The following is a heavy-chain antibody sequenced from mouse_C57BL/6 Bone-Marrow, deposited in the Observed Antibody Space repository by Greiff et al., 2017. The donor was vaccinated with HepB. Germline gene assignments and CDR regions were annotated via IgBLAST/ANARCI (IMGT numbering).Heavy chain of an antibody. CDR2: ISYDGSN. Sequence: EVHLVESGPGLVKPSQSLSLTCSVTGYSITSGYSWNWIRQFPGNKLEWMGYISYDGSNNYNPSLKNRISITRDTSKNQVFLKLNSVTTEDTATYYCARRGNWDNYFDYWGQGTTLTVSS. V-gene: IGHV3-6*01. D-gene: IGHD4-1*01. CDR1: GYSITSGYS. CDR3: ARRGNWDNYFDY. J-gene: IGHJ2*01.